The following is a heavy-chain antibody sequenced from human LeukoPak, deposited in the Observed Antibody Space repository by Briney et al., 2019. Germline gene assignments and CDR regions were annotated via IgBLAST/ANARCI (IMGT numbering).Heavy chain of an antibody. CDR3: ARGGGSYGDYSLWLGY. Sequence: ASVKVSCKASGYTFSSYGFSWVRQAPGRGLERMGWISAYTGHTMFAQKYQGRVTMTTDTSTSTAYMELRSLRSDDTAVYYCARGGGSYGDYSLWLGYWGQGTLVTVSS. V-gene: IGHV1-18*01. J-gene: IGHJ4*02. CDR2: ISAYTGHT. D-gene: IGHD4-17*01. CDR1: GYTFSSYG.